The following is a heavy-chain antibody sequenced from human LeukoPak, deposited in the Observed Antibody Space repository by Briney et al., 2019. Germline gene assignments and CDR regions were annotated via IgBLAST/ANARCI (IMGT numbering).Heavy chain of an antibody. V-gene: IGHV4-30-2*01. CDR2: IYDSGST. CDR3: AREGDYGSGSYYLDY. D-gene: IGHD3-10*01. Sequence: PSQTLSLTCAVSGGSISSGGYSWGWVRQPPGRGLEWIGYIYDSGSTYYNPSLKSRVTISVDRSKNQFSLKLSSVTAADTAVYYCAREGDYGSGSYYLDYWGQGTLVTVSS. CDR1: GGSISSGGYS. J-gene: IGHJ4*02.